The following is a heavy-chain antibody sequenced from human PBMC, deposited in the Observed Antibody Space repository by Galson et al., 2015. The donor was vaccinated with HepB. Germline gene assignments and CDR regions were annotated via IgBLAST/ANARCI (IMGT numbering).Heavy chain of an antibody. V-gene: IGHV3-30-3*01. J-gene: IGHJ2*01. CDR2: ISGGGSIQ. D-gene: IGHD2-2*01. CDR1: GFAFSSYS. Sequence: SLRLSCAASGFAFSSYSIHWVRQTPDKGLEWAAVISGGGSIQYYADSVKGRFTISRDNSKNTLYLQMNSLSAEDTAVYYCARERDITNWYFDLWGRGTLVTVSS. CDR3: ARERDITNWYFDL.